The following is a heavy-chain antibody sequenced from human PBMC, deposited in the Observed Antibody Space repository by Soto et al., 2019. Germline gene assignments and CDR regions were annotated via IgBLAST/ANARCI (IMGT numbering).Heavy chain of an antibody. CDR3: ARVYCSSTICYIWDNWFDP. Sequence: QVQLQESGPGLVKPSETLSLTCTVSGGSISSYYWSWIRQPPGKGLEWIGYIYYSGRTNYNPSLKRRVTLSVDTSKTQFSLKLSSVTAADTAVYYCARVYCSSTICYIWDNWFDPWGQGTLVTVSS. J-gene: IGHJ5*02. CDR1: GGSISSYY. CDR2: IYYSGRT. D-gene: IGHD2-2*02. V-gene: IGHV4-59*01.